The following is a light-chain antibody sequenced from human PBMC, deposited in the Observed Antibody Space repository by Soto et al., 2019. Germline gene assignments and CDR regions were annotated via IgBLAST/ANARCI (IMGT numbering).Light chain of an antibody. CDR3: SSYTDSNTVL. V-gene: IGLV2-14*01. CDR1: SSDVGAYNY. J-gene: IGLJ2*01. CDR2: EVV. Sequence: QSALTQPASVSRAPGQSITISCTRTSSDVGAYNYVSWYQHHPGKAPKLIIYEVVNRPSGISNRFSGSKSGNTASLAISGLQAEDEADYYCSSYTDSNTVLFGGGTKVTVL.